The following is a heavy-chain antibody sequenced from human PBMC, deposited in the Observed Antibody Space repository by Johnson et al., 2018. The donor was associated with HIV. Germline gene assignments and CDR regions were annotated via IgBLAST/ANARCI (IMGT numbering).Heavy chain of an antibody. CDR2: ISFDGTNK. Sequence: QMLLVESGGGVLQPGRSLGLSCTASGFTFSRNAMHWVRQAPGKGLEWVAVISFDGTNKHYGDSVRGRFTVSRDNSKNTLSLQMNSLRAEDTALYYCAKVAVATAAGGVALDIWGPGTMVTVSA. J-gene: IGHJ3*02. D-gene: IGHD6-13*01. CDR1: GFTFSRNA. V-gene: IGHV3-30-3*01. CDR3: AKVAVATAAGGVALDI.